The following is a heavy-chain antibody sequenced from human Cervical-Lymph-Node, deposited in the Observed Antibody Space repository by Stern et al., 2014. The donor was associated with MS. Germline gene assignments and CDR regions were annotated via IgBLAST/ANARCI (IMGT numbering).Heavy chain of an antibody. Sequence: VQLVESGGGLVQPGGSLRLSCAASGFSFSNYWMHWVRQAPGKGLVWVSRIDSDGSTTGYADAVKGRFTISRDNAKSTLYLQMNSLRAEDTAVYYCATLGWADYWGQGTLVTVSS. CDR3: ATLGWADY. D-gene: IGHD5-24*01. CDR2: IDSDGSTT. CDR1: GFSFSNYW. V-gene: IGHV3-74*02. J-gene: IGHJ4*02.